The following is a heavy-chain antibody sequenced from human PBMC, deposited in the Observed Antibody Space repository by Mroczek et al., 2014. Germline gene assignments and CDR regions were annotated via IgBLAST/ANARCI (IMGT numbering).Heavy chain of an antibody. CDR2: INHSGST. Sequence: QVQLQQWGAGLLKPSETLSLTCAVYGGSFSGYYWSWIRQPPGKGLEWIGEINHSGSTNYNPSLKSRVTISVDTSKNQFSLKLSSVTAADTAVYYCARGRTPELITIFGVVTKYYFDYWGQGTLVTVSS. V-gene: IGHV4-34*01. J-gene: IGHJ4*02. D-gene: IGHD3-3*01. CDR3: ARGRTPELITIFGVVTKYYFDY. CDR1: GGSFSGYY.